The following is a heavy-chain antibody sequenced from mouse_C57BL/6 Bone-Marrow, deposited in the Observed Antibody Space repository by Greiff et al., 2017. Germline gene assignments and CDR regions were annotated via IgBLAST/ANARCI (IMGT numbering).Heavy chain of an antibody. CDR3: ASPDYYGSSPAWFAY. CDR2: IYPGSGST. Sequence: VQLQQPGAELVKPGASVKMSCKASGYTFTSYWITWVKQRPGQGLEWIGDIYPGSGSTNYNEKFKSKATLTVDTSSSTAYMQLSSLTSEDSAVYYCASPDYYGSSPAWFAYWGQGTLVTVSA. J-gene: IGHJ3*01. D-gene: IGHD1-1*01. CDR1: GYTFTSYW. V-gene: IGHV1-55*01.